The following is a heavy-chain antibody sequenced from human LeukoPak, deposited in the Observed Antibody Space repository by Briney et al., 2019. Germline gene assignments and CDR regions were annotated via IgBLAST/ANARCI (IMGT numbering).Heavy chain of an antibody. CDR2: IYTSGST. CDR1: GGSTSSYY. V-gene: IGHV4-4*07. CDR3: ARFSSSWNWFDP. D-gene: IGHD6-13*01. J-gene: IGHJ5*02. Sequence: SETLSLTCTVSGGSTSSYYWSWIRQPAGKGLEWIGRIYTSGSTNYNPSLKSRVTMSVDTSKNQFSLKLSSVTAADTAVYYCARFSSSWNWFDPWGQGTLVTVSS.